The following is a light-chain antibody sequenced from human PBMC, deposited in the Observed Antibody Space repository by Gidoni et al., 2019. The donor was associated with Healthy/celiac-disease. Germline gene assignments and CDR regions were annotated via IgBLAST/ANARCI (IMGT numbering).Light chain of an antibody. CDR2: GNS. Sequence: QSVLTQPPSVSGAPGQRVPISCTGSSSNIGAVYDVHWYQQLPGTAPKLLIYGNSNRPSGVPDRFSGSKSGTSASLAITGLQAEDEADYYCQSYDSSLSGSRVFGGGTKLTVL. V-gene: IGLV1-40*01. J-gene: IGLJ3*02. CDR1: SSNIGAVYD. CDR3: QSYDSSLSGSRV.